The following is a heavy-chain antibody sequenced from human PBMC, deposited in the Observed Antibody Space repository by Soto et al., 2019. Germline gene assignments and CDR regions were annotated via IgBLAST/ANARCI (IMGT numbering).Heavy chain of an antibody. CDR1: GFTFSSYA. V-gene: IGHV3-23*01. Sequence: AGGSLRLSCAASGFTFSSYAMSWVRQAPGKGLEWVSSISGSSGSTYNADFVRGRFTISRDKSKNTLYLQMNSLRAEDTAVYYCAKDIVVVVAAGDAFDIWGQGTMVTVSS. CDR2: ISGSSGST. J-gene: IGHJ3*02. D-gene: IGHD2-15*01. CDR3: AKDIVVVVAAGDAFDI.